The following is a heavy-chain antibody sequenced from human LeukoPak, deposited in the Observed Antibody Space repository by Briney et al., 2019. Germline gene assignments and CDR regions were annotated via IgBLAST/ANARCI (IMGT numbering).Heavy chain of an antibody. J-gene: IGHJ4*02. CDR1: GFTFSSYA. CDR2: ISGSGGST. Sequence: GGSLRLSCAASGFTFSSYAMSWVRQAPGKGLEWVSAISGSGGSTYYADSVKGRFTISRDNSKNTPYLQMNSLRAEDTAVYYCAKDPNSSGWYLYYFDYWGQGTLVTVSS. CDR3: AKDPNSSGWYLYYFDY. V-gene: IGHV3-23*01. D-gene: IGHD6-19*01.